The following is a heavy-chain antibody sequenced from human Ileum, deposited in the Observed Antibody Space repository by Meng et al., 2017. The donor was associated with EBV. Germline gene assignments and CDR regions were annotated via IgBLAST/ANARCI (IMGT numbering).Heavy chain of an antibody. J-gene: IGHJ5*02. CDR3: ARKRS. Sequence: HVQLRESGGGLVKPGESLSLSWAASGVTFSDNDMSWIREAQGKGLEWVSHISSSGSTIYYADSVKGPFTISRDNAKNSLYLQMNSLRAEDTGVYYCARKRSWGQGTLVTVSS. V-gene: IGHV3-11*01. CDR2: ISSSGSTI. CDR1: GVTFSDND.